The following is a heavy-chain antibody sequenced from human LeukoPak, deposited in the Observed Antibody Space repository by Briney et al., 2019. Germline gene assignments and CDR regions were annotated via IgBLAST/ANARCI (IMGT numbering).Heavy chain of an antibody. CDR1: GFTFSSYS. V-gene: IGHV3-21*01. CDR3: ARDSSSWSDYNWFDP. CDR2: ISSSSSYI. J-gene: IGHJ5*02. Sequence: PGGSLRLSCAASGFTFSSYSMNWVRQAPGKGLEWVSSISSSSSYIYYADSVKGRFTISRDNAKTSLYLQMNSLRAEDTAVYYCARDSSSWSDYNWFDPWGQGTLVTVSS. D-gene: IGHD6-13*01.